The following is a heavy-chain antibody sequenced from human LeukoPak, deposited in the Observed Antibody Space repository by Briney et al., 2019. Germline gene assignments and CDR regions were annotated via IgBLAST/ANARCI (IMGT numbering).Heavy chain of an antibody. V-gene: IGHV3-23*01. Sequence: PGGSLRLSCAASGFTFSSYAMTWVRQAPGKGLEWVSGISGSGGRADYADSVKGRFTISRDNSKNTLYLQMNSLRAEDTAVYYCAKGGGYDYYYYGMDVRGQGTTVTVSS. J-gene: IGHJ6*02. D-gene: IGHD2-15*01. CDR3: AKGGGYDYYYYGMDV. CDR1: GFTFSSYA. CDR2: ISGSGGRA.